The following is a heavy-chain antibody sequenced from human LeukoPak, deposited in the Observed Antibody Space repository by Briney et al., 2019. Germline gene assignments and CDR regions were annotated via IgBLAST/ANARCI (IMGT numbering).Heavy chain of an antibody. CDR2: FDPEDGET. CDR1: GYTLTELS. CDR3: SGSMVRGAPFDY. J-gene: IGHJ4*02. Sequence: GASVKVSCKVSGYTLTELSMHWVRQAPGKGLEWMGGFDPEDGETIYAQKFQGRVTMTEDTSTDTAYMELSSLRSEDTAVYYCSGSMVRGAPFDYWGQGTLVTVSS. D-gene: IGHD3-10*01. V-gene: IGHV1-24*01.